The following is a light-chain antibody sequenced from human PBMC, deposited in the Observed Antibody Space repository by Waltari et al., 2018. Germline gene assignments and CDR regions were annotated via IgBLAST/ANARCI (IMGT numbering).Light chain of an antibody. J-gene: IGLJ3*02. CDR3: CSYAGTYTWV. CDR1: SSDVGGFAY. V-gene: IGLV2-11*01. Sequence: QSALTQPRSVSGSPGKSVTISCPGTSSDVGGFAYVSWYQQHPGKAPKFMIYDVSKRPSGVPDRFFGSKSGNTASLTISGLQAEDEADYYCCSYAGTYTWVFGGGTKLTVL. CDR2: DVS.